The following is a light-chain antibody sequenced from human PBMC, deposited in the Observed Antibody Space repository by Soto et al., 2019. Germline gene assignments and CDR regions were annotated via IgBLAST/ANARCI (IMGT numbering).Light chain of an antibody. CDR3: QQYNSWPLT. J-gene: IGKJ4*01. CDR1: QSVGSD. CDR2: DIF. Sequence: EIVMTQSPATLSVSPGERATLSCRASQSVGSDLAWYQQKPGQAPRLVIYDIFTRATGVPNRISGSGSGTEFTLTISSLQSEDFAVYYCQQYNSWPLTFGGGSNV. V-gene: IGKV3D-15*01.